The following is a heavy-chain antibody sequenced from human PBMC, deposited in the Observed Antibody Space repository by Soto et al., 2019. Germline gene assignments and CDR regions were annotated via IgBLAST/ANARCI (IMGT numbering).Heavy chain of an antibody. D-gene: IGHD1-26*01. J-gene: IGHJ4*02. V-gene: IGHV2-5*02. CDR1: GFSLSTNGVG. Sequence: QITLKESGPTLVKPTQTLTLTCTFSGFSLSTNGVGVGWIRQPPGKALEWLALIYWDDEKRYWDDETRYNPSLKSRVTISKDTSKKQVALTMTNMDPVDTSTYFCVYRPGLVGGKLVWGPGTLVTVSS. CDR2: IYWDDEKRYWDDET. CDR3: VYRPGLVGGKLV.